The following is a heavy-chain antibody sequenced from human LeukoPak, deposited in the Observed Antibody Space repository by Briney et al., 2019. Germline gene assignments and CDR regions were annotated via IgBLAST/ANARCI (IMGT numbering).Heavy chain of an antibody. CDR1: GYTFTTYY. Sequence: ASVKVSCKASGYTFTTYYMHWVRQAPGQGLEWMGIINPSGGSATYAQKFQGRVTMTRDTSTDTVYMELSSLRSEDTAVYYCARDSSSSSFDYWGQGTLVTVSS. D-gene: IGHD6-6*01. CDR3: ARDSSSSSFDY. CDR2: INPSGGSA. J-gene: IGHJ4*02. V-gene: IGHV1-46*01.